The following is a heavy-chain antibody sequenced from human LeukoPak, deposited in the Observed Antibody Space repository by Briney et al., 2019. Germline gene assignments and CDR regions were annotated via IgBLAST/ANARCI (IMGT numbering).Heavy chain of an antibody. CDR2: ISGSGGST. D-gene: IGHD6-19*01. J-gene: IGHJ4*02. CDR3: AKGSGAPRGRIAVAGPIDY. Sequence: TGGSLRLSCAASGFTFGSYAMSWVRQAPGKGLEWVSAISGSGGSTYYADSVKGRFTISRDNSKNTLYLQMNSLRAEDTAVYYCAKGSGAPRGRIAVAGPIDYWGQGTLVTVSS. V-gene: IGHV3-23*01. CDR1: GFTFGSYA.